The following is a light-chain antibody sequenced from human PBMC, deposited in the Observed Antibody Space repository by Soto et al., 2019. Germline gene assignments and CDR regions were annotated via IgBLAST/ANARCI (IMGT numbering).Light chain of an antibody. CDR3: XSYAGSYNHVV. V-gene: IGLV2-8*01. CDR2: EVS. J-gene: IGLJ2*01. CDR1: SSDVGGYNY. Sequence: QSALTQPXSASGSPGQSVTIXCTGTSSDVGGYNYVSWYQQHPGKAPKLMIFEVSKWPSGVPDRFSGSKSGNXASXTVSGXQXXDEADYYXXSYAGSYNHVVFGGGTXLTVL.